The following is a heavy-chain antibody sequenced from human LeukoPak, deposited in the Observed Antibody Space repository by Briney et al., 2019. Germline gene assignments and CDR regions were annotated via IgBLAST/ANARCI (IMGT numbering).Heavy chain of an antibody. CDR1: GFTFSNYG. Sequence: GGSLRLSCAASGFTFSNYGMHWVRQAPGKGLDWVAVIWYDGSYKYYADSVKGRFTISRGNSKNTLYLQMNSLRAEDTAVYYCAKVVQYTASTGTGLDYWGQGTLVTVSS. J-gene: IGHJ4*02. D-gene: IGHD6-13*01. V-gene: IGHV3-33*06. CDR3: AKVVQYTASTGTGLDY. CDR2: IWYDGSYK.